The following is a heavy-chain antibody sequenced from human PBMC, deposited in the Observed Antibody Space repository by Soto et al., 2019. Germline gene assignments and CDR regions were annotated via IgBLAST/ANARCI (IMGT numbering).Heavy chain of an antibody. V-gene: IGHV1-69*04. CDR1: GYTFTSYG. CDR2: IIPILGIA. D-gene: IGHD3-9*01. J-gene: IGHJ4*01. CDR3: ARRPESYYEIFPGSPPLHYFDY. Sequence: ASVKVSCKASGYTFTSYGISWVRQAPGQGLEWMGRIIPILGIANYAQKFQGRVTITADKSTSTAYMELSSLRSEDTAVYYCARRPESYYEIFPGSPPLHYFDYR.